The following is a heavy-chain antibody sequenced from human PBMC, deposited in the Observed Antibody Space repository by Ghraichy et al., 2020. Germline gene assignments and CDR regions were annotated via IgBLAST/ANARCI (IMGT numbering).Heavy chain of an antibody. J-gene: IGHJ4*02. Sequence: SQNLSLTCTVSGGSIIPHYWSWVRQPPGKGLEWIGYIYYTGITSYNPSLKSRLTISVDTSKNQFSLKVTSVTAADTAFYYCVKSLNSYTRSSNYWGQGILVTVSS. D-gene: IGHD6-6*01. V-gene: IGHV4-59*11. CDR3: VKSLNSYTRSSNY. CDR1: GGSIIPHY. CDR2: IYYTGIT.